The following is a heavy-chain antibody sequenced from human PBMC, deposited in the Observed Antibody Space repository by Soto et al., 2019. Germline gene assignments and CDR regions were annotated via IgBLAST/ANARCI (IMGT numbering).Heavy chain of an antibody. CDR2: IIPILGMA. Sequence: QVQLVQSGAEVKKPGSSVKVSCKASGGTFSSYTLTWVRQAPGQGLEWMGKIIPILGMANYAQKFQGRVTISADKSTPTAYMELSSLRSEDTAMYYCAVNPIIAAAATGRLVYWGQGTLVTVSS. V-gene: IGHV1-69*02. J-gene: IGHJ4*02. CDR3: AVNPIIAAAATGRLVY. CDR1: GGTFSSYT. D-gene: IGHD6-13*01.